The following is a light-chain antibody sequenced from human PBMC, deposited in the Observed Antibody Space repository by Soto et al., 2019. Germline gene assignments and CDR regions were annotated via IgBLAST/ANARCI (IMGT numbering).Light chain of an antibody. J-gene: IGKJ2*01. CDR3: HQRSNWPPT. CDR2: DAS. V-gene: IGKV3-11*01. Sequence: EIVLTQSPATLSLSPGERATLSCRASQSVSNSLVWYQQKRGQAPRLLIYDASNRATGIPARFSGSGSGTDFTLSISSLEPEDFPVYYCHQRSNWPPTFGQGTNLEIK. CDR1: QSVSNS.